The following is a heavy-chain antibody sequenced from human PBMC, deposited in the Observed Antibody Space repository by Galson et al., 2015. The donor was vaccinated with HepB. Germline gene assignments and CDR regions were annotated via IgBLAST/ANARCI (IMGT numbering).Heavy chain of an antibody. CDR3: ARGHYDFWSVSDPFDI. CDR1: GFTVSSNY. Sequence: SLRLSCAASGFTVSSNYMSWVRQAPGKGLEWVSVIYSGGSPYYADSVKGRFTISRDNSKNTLYLQMNSLRAEDTAVDYCARGHYDFWSVSDPFDIWGQGTLVTVSS. J-gene: IGHJ3*02. CDR2: IYSGGSP. V-gene: IGHV3-53*01. D-gene: IGHD3-3*01.